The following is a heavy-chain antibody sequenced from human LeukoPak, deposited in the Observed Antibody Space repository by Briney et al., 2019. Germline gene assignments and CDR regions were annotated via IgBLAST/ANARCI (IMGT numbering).Heavy chain of an antibody. D-gene: IGHD2-15*01. CDR3: ARAVHCSGGSCYFDY. Sequence: TSETLSLTCTVSGGSISSYSWSWIRQPAGKGLEWIGRIYTSGSTKYNPSLTSRVTMSVDTSKNQFSLKLRSVTAADTPVYYCARAVHCSGGSCYFDYWGQGTLVTVSS. J-gene: IGHJ4*02. CDR1: GGSISSYS. V-gene: IGHV4-4*07. CDR2: IYTSGST.